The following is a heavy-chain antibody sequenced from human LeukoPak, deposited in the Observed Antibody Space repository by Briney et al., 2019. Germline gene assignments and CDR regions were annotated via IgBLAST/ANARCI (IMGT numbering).Heavy chain of an antibody. Sequence: GGSLRLSCAASGFTFSSYGMHWVRQAPGKGLEWVAVIWYDGSNKYYADSVKGRFTISRDNSKNTLYLQMNSLRAEDTAVYYCARDFSYGDYSPGSYYYYGMDIWGQGTTVTVSS. D-gene: IGHD4-17*01. CDR1: GFTFSSYG. V-gene: IGHV3-33*01. CDR3: ARDFSYGDYSPGSYYYYGMDI. J-gene: IGHJ6*02. CDR2: IWYDGSNK.